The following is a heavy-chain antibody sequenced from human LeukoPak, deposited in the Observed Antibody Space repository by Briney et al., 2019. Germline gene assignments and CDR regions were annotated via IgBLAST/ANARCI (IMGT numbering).Heavy chain of an antibody. CDR2: IYHSGST. D-gene: IGHD6-13*01. CDR1: GGSISSGGYY. CDR3: ARSLAAAGTGWFDP. Sequence: SETLSLTCTVSGGSISSGGYYWSWIRQPPGKGLEWIGYIYHSGSTYYNPSLKSRVTISVDRSKNQFSLKLSSVTAADRAVYYCARSLAAAGTGWFDPWGQGTLVTVSS. J-gene: IGHJ5*02. V-gene: IGHV4-30-2*01.